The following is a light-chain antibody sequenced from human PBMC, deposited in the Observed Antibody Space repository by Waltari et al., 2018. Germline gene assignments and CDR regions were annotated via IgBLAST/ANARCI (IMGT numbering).Light chain of an antibody. V-gene: IGLV2-11*01. J-gene: IGLJ2*01. CDR1: SSDVGGYNY. CDR2: DVN. CDR3: CSYAGSYTFV. Sequence: QSALTQPRSVSGSPGQSVTISCTGTSSDVGGYNYVSWYQQHPGKAPKFIIYDVNKRPSGVPDRFSGSKSGTPASLTISGLQAEDEADYYCCSYAGSYTFVFGGGTKLTVL.